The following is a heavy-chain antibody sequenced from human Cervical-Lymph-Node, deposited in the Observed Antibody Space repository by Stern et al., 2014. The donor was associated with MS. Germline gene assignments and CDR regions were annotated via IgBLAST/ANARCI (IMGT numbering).Heavy chain of an antibody. D-gene: IGHD3-16*01. Sequence: QVQLQESGPGLVKPSPTLSLTCTVSGASISSVGYYWSRIRQHPGKGLEWIGYISYIGSTYYNPSLQSRVSISVDTSENQFSLNLSSVTAADTALYYCARSDRLWGSFDYWGQGTLVTVSS. J-gene: IGHJ4*02. CDR1: GASISSVGYY. V-gene: IGHV4-31*03. CDR2: ISYIGST. CDR3: ARSDRLWGSFDY.